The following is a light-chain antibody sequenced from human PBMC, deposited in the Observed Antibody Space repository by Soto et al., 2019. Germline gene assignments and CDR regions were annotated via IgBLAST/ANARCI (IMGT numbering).Light chain of an antibody. CDR3: QQLNSYLR. V-gene: IGKV1-9*01. J-gene: IGKJ4*01. CDR2: AAS. Sequence: IQLTQSPSFLSASVGDRVTITCRASQGISSYLAWYQQKPGKAPKLLIYAASTLQSGVPSRFSGSGSGTEFTLTISSLQPEDFATYYCQQLNSYLRFGGGTKVEIK. CDR1: QGISSY.